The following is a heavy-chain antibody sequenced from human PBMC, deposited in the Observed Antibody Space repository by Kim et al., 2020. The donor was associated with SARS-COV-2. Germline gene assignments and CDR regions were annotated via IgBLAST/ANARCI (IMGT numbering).Heavy chain of an antibody. CDR3: AKDGNGDGYNLLHFDY. CDR2: IYSGGSST. CDR1: GFTFSSYA. Sequence: GGSLRLSCAASGFTFSSYAMSWVRQAPGKGLEWVSVIYSGGSSTYYADSVKGRFTISRDNSKNTLYLQMNSLRAEDTAVYYCAKDGNGDGYNLLHFDYWGQGTLITVSS. D-gene: IGHD5-12*01. J-gene: IGHJ4*02. V-gene: IGHV3-23*03.